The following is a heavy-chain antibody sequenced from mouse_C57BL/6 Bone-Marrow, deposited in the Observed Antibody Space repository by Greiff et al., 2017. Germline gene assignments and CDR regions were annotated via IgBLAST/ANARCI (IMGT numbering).Heavy chain of an antibody. CDR2: INPSNGGT. Sequence: QVQLQQPGPELVKPGASVKLSCKASGYNFTSYWMHWVKQRPGHGLEWIGNINPSNGGTKYNEKFKSKATLTVDKSSSTAYMQRSILTSEASAVYYCASGLLCYDGYCYAMDYWGQGTSVTVSS. D-gene: IGHD2-3*01. CDR1: GYNFTSYW. CDR3: ASGLLCYDGYCYAMDY. V-gene: IGHV1-53*01. J-gene: IGHJ4*01.